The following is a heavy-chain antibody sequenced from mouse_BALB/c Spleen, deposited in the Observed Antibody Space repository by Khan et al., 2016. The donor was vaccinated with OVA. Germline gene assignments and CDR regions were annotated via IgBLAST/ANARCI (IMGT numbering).Heavy chain of an antibody. Sequence: VQLQQSGPGLVKPSQSLSLTCSVTGYSITSGSYWNWIRQLPGNQLEWMGYISHDGTFNYNPSLKNRTSITRDTSKNPFFLQFNSVTTEDRANSDGASAGRWFDYWGQGTLVTVSA. J-gene: IGHJ3*01. CDR3: ASAGRWFDY. CDR2: ISHDGTF. D-gene: IGHD3-3*01. CDR1: GYSITSGSY. V-gene: IGHV3-6*02.